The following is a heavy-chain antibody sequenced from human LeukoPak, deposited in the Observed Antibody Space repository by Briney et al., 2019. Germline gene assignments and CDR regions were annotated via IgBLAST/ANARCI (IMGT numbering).Heavy chain of an antibody. CDR3: ARDATEYTFYYYYYYMDV. Sequence: SVKVSCKASGGTFTSYAISWVRQAPGQGLEWMGGIIPIFGTANYAQKFQGRVTITADESTSTAYMELSSLRSEDTAVYYCARDATEYTFYYYYYYMDVWGKGTTVTVSS. CDR1: GGTFTSYA. J-gene: IGHJ6*03. CDR2: IIPIFGTA. V-gene: IGHV1-69*13. D-gene: IGHD2-15*01.